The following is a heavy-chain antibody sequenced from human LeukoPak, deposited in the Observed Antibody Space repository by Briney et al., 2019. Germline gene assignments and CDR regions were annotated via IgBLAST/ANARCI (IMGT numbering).Heavy chain of an antibody. CDR3: ARGFRPYSSGWYRDAFDI. V-gene: IGHV4-30-2*01. Sequence: SETLSLTCAVSGGSISSGGYSWSWIRQPPGKGLEWIGYIYHSGSTYYNPSLKSRVTISVDRCKNQFSLKLSSVTAADTAVYYCARGFRPYSSGWYRDAFDIWGQGTMVTVSS. CDR2: IYHSGST. CDR1: GGSISSGGYS. J-gene: IGHJ3*02. D-gene: IGHD6-19*01.